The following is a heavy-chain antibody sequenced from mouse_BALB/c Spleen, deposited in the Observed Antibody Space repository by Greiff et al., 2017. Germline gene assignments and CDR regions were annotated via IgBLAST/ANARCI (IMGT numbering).Heavy chain of an antibody. D-gene: IGHD2-2*01. J-gene: IGHJ3*01. CDR2: ISSGGST. V-gene: IGHV5-6-5*01. Sequence: EVQLVESGGGLVKPGGSLKLSCAASGFTFSSYAMSWVRQTPEKRLEWVASISSGGSTYYPDSVKGRFTISRDNARNILYLQMSSLRSEDTAMYYCAREEGYYGYDEAYWGQGTLVTVSA. CDR3: AREEGYYGYDEAY. CDR1: GFTFSSYA.